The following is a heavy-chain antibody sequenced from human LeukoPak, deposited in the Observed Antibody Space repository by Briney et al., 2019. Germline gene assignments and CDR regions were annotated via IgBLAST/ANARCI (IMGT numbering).Heavy chain of an antibody. D-gene: IGHD5-18*01. V-gene: IGHV1-2*06. CDR1: GYSFTGYY. J-gene: IGHJ4*02. CDR3: VRGYSYGFYFDY. Sequence: GASVKVSCKTSGYSFTGYYIHWVRQAPGQGLEWMRRINPNSGGPNYGQKFQGTVTMTRDTSISTAYLELSNLRSDDTAAYYCVRGYSYGFYFDYWGQGSLVTVSS. CDR2: INPNSGGP.